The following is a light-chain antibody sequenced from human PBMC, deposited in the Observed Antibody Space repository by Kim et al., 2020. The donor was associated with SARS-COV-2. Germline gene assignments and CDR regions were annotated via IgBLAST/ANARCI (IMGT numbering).Light chain of an antibody. V-gene: IGLV2-14*03. J-gene: IGLJ3*02. CDR2: DVS. CDR3: SSYTSSLWV. Sequence: PGQAITISCTGTSSDVGGYNYVSWYQQHPGKAPKLMIYDVSNRPSGVSNRFSGSKSGNTASLTISGLHAEDEADYYCSSYTSSLWVFGGGTQLTVL. CDR1: SSDVGGYNY.